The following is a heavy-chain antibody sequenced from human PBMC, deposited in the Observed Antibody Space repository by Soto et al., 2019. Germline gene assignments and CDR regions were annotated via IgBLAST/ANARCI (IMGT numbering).Heavy chain of an antibody. CDR1: DASVSNYY. CDR3: ARGQLLFAY. Sequence: PSETLSLTCSVSDASVSNYYWSWIRQPPGKGLEWIGYISHTGYTSYNPSLESRLTISMDKSKNQLSLNLVSVATADTAVYYCARGQLLFAYWGQGTPVTVPS. D-gene: IGHD3-10*02. J-gene: IGHJ4*02. V-gene: IGHV4-59*02. CDR2: ISHTGYT.